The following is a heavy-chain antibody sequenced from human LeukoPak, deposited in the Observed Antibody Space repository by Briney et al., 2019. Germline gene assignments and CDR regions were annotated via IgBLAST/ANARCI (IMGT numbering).Heavy chain of an antibody. V-gene: IGHV1-8*01. CDR2: MNPDSGNT. J-gene: IGHJ6*03. CDR3: ARGYSGYDLDHFGYYYYYMDV. D-gene: IGHD5-12*01. Sequence: ASVKVSCKASGYTFTSYDINWVRQATGQGLEWVGWMNPDSGNTGYAQKFQGRVTMTRNTSISTAYMELSSLRSEDTAVYYCARGYSGYDLDHFGYYYYYMDVWGKGTTVTVSS. CDR1: GYTFTSYD.